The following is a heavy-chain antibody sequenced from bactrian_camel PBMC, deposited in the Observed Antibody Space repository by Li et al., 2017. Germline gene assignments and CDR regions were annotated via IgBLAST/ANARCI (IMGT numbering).Heavy chain of an antibody. D-gene: IGHD1*01. J-gene: IGHJ4*01. CDR1: GYTYANNC. CDR3: AARSDWPCGSWPLRELEYNY. CDR2: IHTSGGST. Sequence: VQLVESGGVWVEAGGSLRLSCTASGYTYANNCMAWFRRAPGKSREAVALIHTSGGSTYYADSVKGRFAISQDNAKNTLYLQMNSLKPEDTAMYYCAARSDWPCGSWPLRELEYNYWGQGTQVTVS. V-gene: IGHV3S1*01.